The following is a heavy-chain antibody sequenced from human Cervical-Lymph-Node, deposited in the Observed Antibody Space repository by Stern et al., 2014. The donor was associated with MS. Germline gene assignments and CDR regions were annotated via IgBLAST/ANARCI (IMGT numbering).Heavy chain of an antibody. CDR2: ISAYNSHT. CDR3: ATTGDRYGYESNAFDC. Sequence: QMQLVQSGAEVKRPGASVKVSCKASGYTHSRYGISWVRQAPGQGLEWMGWISAYNSHTDYTQRFKGRVTLTTESSTSTAYMEVRSLRSDDTAVYYCATTGDRYGYESNAFDCWGQGTMVTVSS. D-gene: IGHD5-18*01. J-gene: IGHJ4*02. V-gene: IGHV1-18*01. CDR1: GYTHSRYG.